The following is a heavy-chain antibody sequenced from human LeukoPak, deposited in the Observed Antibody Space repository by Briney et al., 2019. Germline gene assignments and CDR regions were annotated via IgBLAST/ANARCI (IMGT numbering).Heavy chain of an antibody. CDR2: ISGSGGST. D-gene: IGHD5-24*01. CDR1: GFTFSSYA. V-gene: IGHV3-23*01. Sequence: PGGSLRLSCAASGFTFSSYAMSWVRQAPGKGLEWVSAISGSGGSTYYADSVKGRFTISRDNSKNTLLLHMSSLRVEDTAVYYCAKALRTDGYNYEKGLDAWGQGTTVTVSS. CDR3: AKALRTDGYNYEKGLDA. J-gene: IGHJ6*02.